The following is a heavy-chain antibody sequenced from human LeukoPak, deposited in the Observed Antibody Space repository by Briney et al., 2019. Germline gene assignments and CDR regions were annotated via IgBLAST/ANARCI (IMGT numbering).Heavy chain of an antibody. Sequence: GRSLRLSCAASGFTFSTYAIHWVRQAPGKGLEWVSSISSSSSYIYYADSVKGRFTISRDNAKNSLYLQMNSLRAEDTAVYYCARDTSENYYDSTGAAFDIWGQGTMVSVSS. V-gene: IGHV3-21*01. D-gene: IGHD3-22*01. J-gene: IGHJ3*02. CDR3: ARDTSENYYDSTGAAFDI. CDR1: GFTFSTYA. CDR2: ISSSSSYI.